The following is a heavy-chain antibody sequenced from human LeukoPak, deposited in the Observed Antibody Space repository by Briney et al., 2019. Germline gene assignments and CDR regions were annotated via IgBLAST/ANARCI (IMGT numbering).Heavy chain of an antibody. D-gene: IGHD4-17*01. CDR3: ARAEVLTTVTTSVGQYEFDY. CDR2: VYYSGST. Sequence: SQTLSLTCTVSGGSISTYYWSWIRQPPGKGLEWIGYVYYSGSTNYNPSLKSRVTISADTCKNQFSLQLNSVTPEDTAVYYCARAEVLTTVTTSVGQYEFDYWGQGTLVTVSS. J-gene: IGHJ4*02. CDR1: GGSISTYY. V-gene: IGHV4-59*12.